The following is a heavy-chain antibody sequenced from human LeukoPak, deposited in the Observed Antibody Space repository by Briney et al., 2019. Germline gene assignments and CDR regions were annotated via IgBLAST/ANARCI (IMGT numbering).Heavy chain of an antibody. J-gene: IGHJ5*02. D-gene: IGHD3-3*01. V-gene: IGHV1-69*13. Sequence: ASVKVSCKASGGTFSSYAISWVRQAPGQGLEWMGGIIPIFGTANYAQKFQGRVTITADESTSTAYMELSSLRSEDTAVYYCASHLLEWPSPFDPWGQGTLVTVSS. CDR2: IIPIFGTA. CDR3: ASHLLEWPSPFDP. CDR1: GGTFSSYA.